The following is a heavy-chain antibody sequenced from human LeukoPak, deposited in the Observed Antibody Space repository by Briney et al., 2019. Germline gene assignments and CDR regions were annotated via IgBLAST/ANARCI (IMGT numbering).Heavy chain of an antibody. J-gene: IGHJ3*02. Sequence: SETLSLTCTVSGGSISSSSYYWGWIRQPPGKGLEWIGSIYYSGSTYYNPSLKSRVTISVDTSKNQFSLKLSSVTAADTAVYYCARQVPYGDGWGAFDIWGQGTMVTVSS. V-gene: IGHV4-39*01. CDR2: IYYSGST. CDR1: GGSISSSSYY. D-gene: IGHD4-17*01. CDR3: ARQVPYGDGWGAFDI.